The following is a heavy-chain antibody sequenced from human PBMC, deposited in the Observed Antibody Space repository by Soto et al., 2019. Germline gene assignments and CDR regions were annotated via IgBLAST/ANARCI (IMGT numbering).Heavy chain of an antibody. CDR1: GGSVSSGSYY. D-gene: IGHD6-6*01. V-gene: IGHV4-61*01. CDR3: AREMAARQHFYY. Sequence: SETLSLTCTVSGGSVSSGSYYWSWIRQPPGKGLEWIGYIYYSGSTNYNPSLKSRVTISVETSKNQFSLKLSSVTAADTAVYYCAREMAARQHFYYWGQGTFVT. CDR2: IYYSGST. J-gene: IGHJ4*02.